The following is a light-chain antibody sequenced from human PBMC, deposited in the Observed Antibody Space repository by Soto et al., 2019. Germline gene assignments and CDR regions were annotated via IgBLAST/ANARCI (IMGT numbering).Light chain of an antibody. J-gene: IGKJ1*01. CDR2: GAS. Sequence: EIVVTQSPGTLSLSPGERATLSCRASQSVSSSFLAWYHQKPGQAPRLLIYGASSRATGIPDRFSGSGSGTDFTLTISRLEPEDFAVYYCQQYDRSPWTFGQGTKVEIK. CDR1: QSVSSSF. V-gene: IGKV3-20*01. CDR3: QQYDRSPWT.